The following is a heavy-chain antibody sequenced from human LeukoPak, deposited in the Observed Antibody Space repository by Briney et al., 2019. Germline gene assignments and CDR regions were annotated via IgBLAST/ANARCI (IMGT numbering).Heavy chain of an antibody. V-gene: IGHV4-4*09. D-gene: IGHD4-11*01. CDR3: ARTTTAGENYYYYYMDV. CDR1: GGSISSYY. Sequence: KASETLSLTCTVSGGSISSYYWSWIRQPPGKGLEWIGYINTSGSTNYNPSLKSRVTISVDTSKNQFSLKLSSVTAADTAVYYCARTTTAGENYYYYYMDVWGKGTTVTVSS. J-gene: IGHJ6*03. CDR2: INTSGST.